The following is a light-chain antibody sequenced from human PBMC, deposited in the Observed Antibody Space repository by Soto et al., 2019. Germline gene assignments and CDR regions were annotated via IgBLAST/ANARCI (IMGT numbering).Light chain of an antibody. Sequence: HSVLTHPASVTGSTLQSIAIYCTGSSSDVGIYNYVAWYQQHPSKVPKLIIYEVTMRPSEVSNRFSGSKSGNTASLTISGLQAEDEADYYCSSFTPSSTRVFGTGTKVIVL. V-gene: IGLV2-14*01. CDR2: EVT. CDR3: SSFTPSSTRV. CDR1: SSDVGIYNY. J-gene: IGLJ1*01.